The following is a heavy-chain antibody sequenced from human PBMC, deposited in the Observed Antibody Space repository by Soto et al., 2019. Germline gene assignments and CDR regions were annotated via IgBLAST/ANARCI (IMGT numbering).Heavy chain of an antibody. Sequence: PGGSLRLSCAASGFTFSSYAMHWVRQAPGKGLEWVAATSYDGGDNYYADSVKGRFTISRDNSKNTLYLQMSNLRPEDTAVYYCPRAHAPGRSPHYYGMDVWGLGTTVTVSS. CDR2: TSYDGGDN. D-gene: IGHD2-15*01. V-gene: IGHV3-30-3*01. J-gene: IGHJ6*02. CDR1: GFTFSSYA. CDR3: PRAHAPGRSPHYYGMDV.